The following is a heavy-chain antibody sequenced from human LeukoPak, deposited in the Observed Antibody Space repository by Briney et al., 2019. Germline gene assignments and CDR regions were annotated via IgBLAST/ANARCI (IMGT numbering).Heavy chain of an antibody. J-gene: IGHJ4*02. D-gene: IGHD3-22*01. V-gene: IGHV3-30*18. CDR3: AKEYEVNYYDSSGPDY. CDR2: ISYDGSSK. Sequence: GGSLRLSCAASGFTFSNYGMHWDRQAPGKGLEWVALISYDGSSKYYADSVKGRLTVSRDNSKNTLYLQMNSLRAEDTGVYYCAKEYEVNYYDSSGPDYWGQGTLVTVSS. CDR1: GFTFSNYG.